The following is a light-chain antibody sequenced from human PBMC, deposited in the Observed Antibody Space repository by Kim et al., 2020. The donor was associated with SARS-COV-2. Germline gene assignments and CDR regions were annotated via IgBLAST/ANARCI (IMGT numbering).Light chain of an antibody. CDR2: DVS. J-gene: IGLJ1*01. Sequence: LTQPASVSGSPGQSITISCTGTSSDVGGYNYVSWYQQHPGKAPKLMIYDVSKRPSGVSNRFSGSKSGNTASLTISGLQAEDEADYYCSSYTSSSTDVFGTGTKVTVL. CDR1: SSDVGGYNY. V-gene: IGLV2-14*01. CDR3: SSYTSSSTDV.